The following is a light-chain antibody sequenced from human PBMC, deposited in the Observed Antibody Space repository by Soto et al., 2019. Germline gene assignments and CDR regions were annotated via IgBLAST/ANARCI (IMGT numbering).Light chain of an antibody. Sequence: DIQMTQSPSSLSASVGDTVTITCRASRSIGTYLHWYQQKPGKAPKFVIYGASNLQSGVPSRFSGSGSGTDFTLTISSLQPDDFATYYCQQSYSASMYSFGQGTKLEIK. CDR1: RSIGTY. CDR2: GAS. CDR3: QQSYSASMYS. V-gene: IGKV1-39*01. J-gene: IGKJ2*01.